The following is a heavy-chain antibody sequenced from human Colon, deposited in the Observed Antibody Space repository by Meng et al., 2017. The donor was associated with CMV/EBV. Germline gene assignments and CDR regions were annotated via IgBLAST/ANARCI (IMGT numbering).Heavy chain of an antibody. CDR1: GFTFTAYY. D-gene: IGHD5-12*01. Sequence: ASVKVSCKTSGFTFTAYYLHWVRQAPGQGLEWMGWINPQNGDTKYAQNSQGRVTMTRDTSISTAYMELSSLKSDDSAVYYCASVWYSAYDPVDCWGQGTVVTVSS. V-gene: IGHV1-2*02. J-gene: IGHJ4*02. CDR3: ASVWYSAYDPVDC. CDR2: INPQNGDT.